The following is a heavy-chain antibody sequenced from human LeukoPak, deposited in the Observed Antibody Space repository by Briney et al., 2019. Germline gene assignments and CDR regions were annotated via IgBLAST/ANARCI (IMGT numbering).Heavy chain of an antibody. CDR3: ARAGSHWHYVY. J-gene: IGHJ4*02. CDR1: GFTFNTYT. V-gene: IGHV3-48*01. Sequence: GGSLRLSCAASGFTFNTYTMNWVRQAPGKGLEWVSYISGSSGIIDYADSVRGRFTISRDNAKNSLYLQMNSLRAEDTAVYYCARAGSHWHYVYWGQGTVVTVSS. CDR2: ISGSSGII. D-gene: IGHD3-10*01.